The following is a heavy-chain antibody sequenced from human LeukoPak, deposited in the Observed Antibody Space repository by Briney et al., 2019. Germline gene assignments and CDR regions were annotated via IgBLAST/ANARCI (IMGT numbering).Heavy chain of an antibody. Sequence: PSQTLSLTCTVSGGSISSGSYYWSWIRQPPGKGLEWIGYIYYSGSTNYNPSLKSRVTISVDTSKNQFSLKLSSVTAADTAVYYCARARSSDYYDSSDDAFDIWGQGTMVTVSS. CDR1: GGSISSGSYY. D-gene: IGHD3-22*01. J-gene: IGHJ3*02. V-gene: IGHV4-61*01. CDR3: ARARSSDYYDSSDDAFDI. CDR2: IYYSGST.